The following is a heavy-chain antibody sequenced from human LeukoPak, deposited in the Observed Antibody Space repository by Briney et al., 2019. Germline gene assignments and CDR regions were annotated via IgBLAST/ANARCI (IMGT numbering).Heavy chain of an antibody. Sequence: GASVKVSRKASGYTFTSYDINWVRQAPGQGLEWMGWMNPNSGNTGYAQKFQGRVTMTRNTSISTAYMELSSLRSEDTAVYYCARRKGATGTTLFVPWGQGTLVTVSS. D-gene: IGHD1-1*01. CDR3: ARRKGATGTTLFVP. CDR1: GYTFTSYD. V-gene: IGHV1-8*01. J-gene: IGHJ5*01. CDR2: MNPNSGNT.